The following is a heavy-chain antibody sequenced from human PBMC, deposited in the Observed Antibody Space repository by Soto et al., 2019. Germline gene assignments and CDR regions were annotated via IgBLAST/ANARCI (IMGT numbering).Heavy chain of an antibody. D-gene: IGHD3-3*01. J-gene: IGHJ6*02. CDR1: GGSISSYY. CDR3: ARVSDFYYYGMDV. V-gene: IGHV4-59*01. Sequence: SETLSLTCTVSGGSISSYYWSWIRQPPGKGLEWIGYIYYSGSTNYNPSLKSRVTISVDTSKNQFPLKLSSVTAADTAVYYCARVSDFYYYGMDVWGQGTTVTVSS. CDR2: IYYSGST.